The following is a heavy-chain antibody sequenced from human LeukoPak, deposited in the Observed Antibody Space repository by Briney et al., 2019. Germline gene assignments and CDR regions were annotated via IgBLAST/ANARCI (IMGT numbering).Heavy chain of an antibody. J-gene: IGHJ4*02. CDR1: GFTFSSYA. V-gene: IGHV3-23*01. D-gene: IGHD2-2*02. CDR3: AKDRYRCSSTSCYMLYFDY. Sequence: GGSLRLSCAASGFTFSSYATSWVRQAPGKGLEWVSAISVSGGSTYYADSVKGRFTISRDNSKNTPYLQMNSLRAEDTAVYYCAKDRYRCSSTSCYMLYFDYWGQGTLVTVSS. CDR2: ISVSGGST.